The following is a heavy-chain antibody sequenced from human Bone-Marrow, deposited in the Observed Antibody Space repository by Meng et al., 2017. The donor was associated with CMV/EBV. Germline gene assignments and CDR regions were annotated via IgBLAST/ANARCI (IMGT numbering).Heavy chain of an antibody. CDR2: ISAYNGNT. D-gene: IGHD3-22*01. Sequence: ASVKVSCKASGYTFTSYGISWVRQAPGQGLEWMGWISAYNGNTNYAQKLQGRVTMTTDTSTSTAYMELRSLRSDDTAVYYCARGHYYDSSGYYWGADYFDYWGQGTLVPVSS. CDR3: ARGHYYDSSGYYWGADYFDY. V-gene: IGHV1-18*01. CDR1: GYTFTSYG. J-gene: IGHJ4*02.